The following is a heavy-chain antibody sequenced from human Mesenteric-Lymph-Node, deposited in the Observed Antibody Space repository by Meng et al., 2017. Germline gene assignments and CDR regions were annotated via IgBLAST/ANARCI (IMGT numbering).Heavy chain of an antibody. J-gene: IGHJ5*02. Sequence: VEAVESGAEVKKPGASVKVSYKASGYTFTSYDINWVRQATGQGLEWMGWMNPNSGNTGYAQKFQGRVTMTRNTSISTAYMELSSLRSEDTAVYYCAREVRYCTNGVCYFWFDPWGQGTLVTVSS. D-gene: IGHD2-8*01. CDR3: AREVRYCTNGVCYFWFDP. V-gene: IGHV1-8*01. CDR1: GYTFTSYD. CDR2: MNPNSGNT.